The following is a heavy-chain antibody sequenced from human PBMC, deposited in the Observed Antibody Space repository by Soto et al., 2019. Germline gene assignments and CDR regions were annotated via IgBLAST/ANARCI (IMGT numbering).Heavy chain of an antibody. V-gene: IGHV4-34*01. CDR3: ARSDFWSGYYVNFDY. CDR1: GGSFSGYY. Sequence: PSETLSLTCAVYGGSFSGYYWSWIRQPPGKGLEWIGEINHSGSTNYNPSLKSRVTISVDTSKNQFSLKLSSVTAADTAVYYCARSDFWSGYYVNFDYWGQGTLVTVSS. D-gene: IGHD3-3*01. CDR2: INHSGST. J-gene: IGHJ4*02.